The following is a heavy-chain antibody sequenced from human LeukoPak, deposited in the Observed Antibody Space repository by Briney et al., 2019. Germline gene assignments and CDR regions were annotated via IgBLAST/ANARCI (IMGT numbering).Heavy chain of an antibody. CDR1: GYTFTGYY. V-gene: IGHV1-2*02. CDR3: ARTMSYHWRIDY. J-gene: IGHJ4*02. CDR2: VNPDSGGT. Sequence: GASVKVSCKASGYTFTGYYIHWVRQAPGQGLEWMGWVNPDSGGTHYAHNFQGRVTMTRETSITTAFMKLSSLTADDTAMYYCARTMSYHWRIDYWGQGTLVTVSS. D-gene: IGHD3-16*02.